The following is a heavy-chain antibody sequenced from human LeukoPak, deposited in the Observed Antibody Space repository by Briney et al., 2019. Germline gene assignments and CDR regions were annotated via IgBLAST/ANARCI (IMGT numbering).Heavy chain of an antibody. V-gene: IGHV4-59*01. D-gene: IGHD1-26*01. CDR2: IYYSGST. J-gene: IGHJ3*02. CDR1: GGSISSYY. CDR3: ARTDIVAMDSGSYYTLGAFDI. Sequence: PSETLSLTCTVSGGSISSYYWSWIRQPPGKGLEWIGYIYYSGSTNYNPSLKSRVTISVDTSKNQFSLKLSSVTAADTAVYYCARTDIVAMDSGSYYTLGAFDIWGQGTMVTVSS.